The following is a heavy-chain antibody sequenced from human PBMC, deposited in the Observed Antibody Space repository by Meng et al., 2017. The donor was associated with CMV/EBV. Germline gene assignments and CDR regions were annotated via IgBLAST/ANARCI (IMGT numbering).Heavy chain of an antibody. CDR1: GGTFSSYA. D-gene: IGHD2-21*02. CDR3: AREGYCGGDCFYDY. Sequence: QFQLVQSGAGVKRPASSVKVSCKASGGTFSSYAISWVRQAPGQGLEWMGGIIPIFGTANYAQKFQGRVTITADESTSTAYMELSSLRSEDTAVYYCAREGYCGGDCFYDYWGQGTLVTVSS. J-gene: IGHJ4*02. CDR2: IIPIFGTA. V-gene: IGHV1-69*12.